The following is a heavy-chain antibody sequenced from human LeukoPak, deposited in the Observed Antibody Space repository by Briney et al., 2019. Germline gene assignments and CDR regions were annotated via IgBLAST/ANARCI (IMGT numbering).Heavy chain of an antibody. CDR3: ARVGYYYDSSGYYYRYFDY. CDR2: IYYSGST. D-gene: IGHD3-22*01. Sequence: SETLSLTCTVSGGSISSSSYYWGWIRQPPGKGLEWIGSIYYSGSTYYNPSLKSRVTISVDTSKNQFSLKLSSVTAADTAVYYCARVGYYYDSSGYYYRYFDYWGQGTLVTVSS. V-gene: IGHV4-39*01. CDR1: GGSISSSSYY. J-gene: IGHJ4*02.